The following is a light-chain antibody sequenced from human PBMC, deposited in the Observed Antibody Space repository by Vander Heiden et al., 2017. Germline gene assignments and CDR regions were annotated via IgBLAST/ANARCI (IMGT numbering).Light chain of an antibody. CDR1: QSVSSSY. CDR3: QQYGSSPTWT. J-gene: IGKJ1*01. CDR2: GAS. Sequence: EIVLTQSPGTLSLSPGERATLSCRASQSVSSSYLAWYQKKPGQAPRLLIYGASSRATGIPDRFSGRGSGTDFTLTISRLEPEDFAVYYCQQYGSSPTWTFGQGTKVEIK. V-gene: IGKV3-20*01.